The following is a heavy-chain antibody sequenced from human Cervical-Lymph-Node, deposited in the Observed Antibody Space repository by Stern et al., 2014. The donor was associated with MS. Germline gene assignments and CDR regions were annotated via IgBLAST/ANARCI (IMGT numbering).Heavy chain of an antibody. CDR2: INTVGGST. J-gene: IGHJ4*02. V-gene: IGHV3-74*02. CDR1: GFTFSSYW. CDR3: ARGTVAAAGTDY. D-gene: IGHD6-13*01. Sequence: EVQLVESGGGLVQPGGSLRLSCAASGFTFSSYWMHWVRQAPGQGLGWVSRINTVGGSTNYADSVQGRFTISRDNAKNTLYLRMNSLRVEDTAVYYCARGTVAAAGTDYWGQGTLVTVSS.